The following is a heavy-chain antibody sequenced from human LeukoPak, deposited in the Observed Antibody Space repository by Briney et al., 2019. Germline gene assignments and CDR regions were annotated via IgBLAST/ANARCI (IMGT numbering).Heavy chain of an antibody. D-gene: IGHD2-8*01. CDR1: GFTFSSYG. J-gene: IGHJ4*02. Sequence: PGGSLRLSCAASGFTFSSYGMHWVRQAPGKGLEWVAFIRYDGSNKYYADSVKGRFTISRDNSKNTLYLQMNSLRAEDTAVYYCARDRVYARTSIFDYWGQGTLVTVSS. V-gene: IGHV3-30*02. CDR3: ARDRVYARTSIFDY. CDR2: IRYDGSNK.